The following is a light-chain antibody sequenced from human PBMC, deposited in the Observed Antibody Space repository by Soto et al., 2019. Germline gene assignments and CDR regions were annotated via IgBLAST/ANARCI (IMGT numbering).Light chain of an antibody. CDR2: SNN. J-gene: IGLJ3*02. V-gene: IGLV1-44*01. CDR3: AAWDDSLNGPV. CDR1: RSNIAANT. Sequence: QAVVTQPPSASAAPGQRVTISCSGSRSNIAANTVNWYQQFPGTAPKLLIYSNNQRPSGVPDRFSGSKSGTSASLAISGLQSGDESDYFCAAWDDSLNGPVFGGGTKLTVL.